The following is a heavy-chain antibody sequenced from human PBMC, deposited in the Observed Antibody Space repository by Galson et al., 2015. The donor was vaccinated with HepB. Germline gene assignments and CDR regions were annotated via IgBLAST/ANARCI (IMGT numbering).Heavy chain of an antibody. CDR1: GFTFSGSA. CDR3: TSESPAVYDYYDSSGYDAFDI. J-gene: IGHJ3*02. V-gene: IGHV3-73*01. D-gene: IGHD3-22*01. Sequence: SLRLSCAASGFTFSGSAMHWVRQASGKGLEWVGRIRSKANSYATAYAASVKGRFTISRDDSKNTAYLQMNSPKTEDTAVYYCTSESPAVYDYYDSSGYDAFDIWGQGTMVTVSS. CDR2: IRSKANSYAT.